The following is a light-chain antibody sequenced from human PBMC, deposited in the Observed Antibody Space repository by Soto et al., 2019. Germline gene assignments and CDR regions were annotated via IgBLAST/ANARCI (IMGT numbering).Light chain of an antibody. CDR3: QQSYSTPPWK. CDR1: QSISSY. J-gene: IGKJ1*01. Sequence: DIQITQSPSSLSASVGDRVTITCRASQSISSYLNWYQQKPGKAPKLLIYAASSLQSGVPSRFSGSGSGTDFTLTISSLQPEDFATYYCQQSYSTPPWKFGQGTKVDIK. CDR2: AAS. V-gene: IGKV1-39*01.